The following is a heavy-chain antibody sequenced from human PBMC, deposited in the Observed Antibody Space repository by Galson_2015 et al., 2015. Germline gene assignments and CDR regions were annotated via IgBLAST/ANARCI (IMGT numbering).Heavy chain of an antibody. CDR2: FDPEDGET. CDR3: ATEGITMVRGVIMKGHFDY. J-gene: IGHJ4*02. V-gene: IGHV1-24*01. Sequence: SVKVSCKVSGYTLTELSMHWVRQAPGKGLEWMGGFDPEDGETIYAQKFQGRVTMTEDTSTDTAYMELSSLRSEDTAVYYCATEGITMVRGVIMKGHFDYWGQGTLVTVSS. D-gene: IGHD3-10*01. CDR1: GYTLTELS.